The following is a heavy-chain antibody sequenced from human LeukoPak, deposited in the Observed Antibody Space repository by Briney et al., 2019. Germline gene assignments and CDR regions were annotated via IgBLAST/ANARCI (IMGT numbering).Heavy chain of an antibody. Sequence: GGSLRLSCAASGFTFSSSAMSWVRHAPGKGLEWVSAISGSGGSTSYADSVKGRFTISRDNSKNKLYLQMNSLRAEGTAVYYCAKDRGLGYCSGGSCNNWFDPWGQGTLVTVSS. CDR1: GFTFSSSA. D-gene: IGHD2-15*01. J-gene: IGHJ5*02. CDR3: AKDRGLGYCSGGSCNNWFDP. V-gene: IGHV3-23*01. CDR2: ISGSGGST.